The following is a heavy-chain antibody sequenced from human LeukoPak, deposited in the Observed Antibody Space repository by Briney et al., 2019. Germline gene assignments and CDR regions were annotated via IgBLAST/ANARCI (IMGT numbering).Heavy chain of an antibody. CDR3: XXHAGGIAAAGTRPFDY. CDR2: IYTSGST. CDR1: GGSISSYY. V-gene: IGHV4-4*09. J-gene: IGHJ4*02. Sequence: SETLSLTCTVSGGSISSYYWSWIRQPPGRGLEWIGSIYTSGSTIYNPSLKSRVTISVDTSKYQFPLKLSSVTAADTAVYYCXXHAGGIAAAGTRPFDYWGQGTLVTVSS. D-gene: IGHD6-13*01.